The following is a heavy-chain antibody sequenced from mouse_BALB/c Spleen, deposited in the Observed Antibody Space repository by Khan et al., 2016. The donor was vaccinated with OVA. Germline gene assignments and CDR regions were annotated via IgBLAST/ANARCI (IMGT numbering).Heavy chain of an antibody. V-gene: IGHV1-4*01. Sequence: QVQLSESGAEPARPWASVKMSCKASGYTLTSYTIHWIKLRPGQGLEWIGYITSRNGYTNYNQKFKVKATLTADQSSTTAYMQLSILTSTVSAVYNYVSDRANYRIDGWFAYWGQGTLVTVSA. CDR2: ITSRNGYT. D-gene: IGHD2-12*01. J-gene: IGHJ3*01. CDR1: GYTLTSYT. CDR3: VSDRANYRIDGWFAY.